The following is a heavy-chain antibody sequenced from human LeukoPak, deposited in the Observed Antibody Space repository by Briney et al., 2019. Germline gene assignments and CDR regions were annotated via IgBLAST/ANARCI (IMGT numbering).Heavy chain of an antibody. CDR1: GGTFSSYA. CDR2: IIPIFGTA. J-gene: IGHJ4*02. CDR3: ARSAAAGTGDFDY. Sequence: SVKVSCKASGGTFSSYAISWVRQAPGQGLEWMGGIIPIFGTANYAQKFQGRVTITTDESTSTAYMELSSLRSEDTAAYYCARSAAAGTGDFDYWGQGTLVTVSS. V-gene: IGHV1-69*05. D-gene: IGHD6-13*01.